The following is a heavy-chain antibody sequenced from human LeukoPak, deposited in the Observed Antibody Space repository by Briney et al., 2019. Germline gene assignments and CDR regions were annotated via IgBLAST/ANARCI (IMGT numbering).Heavy chain of an antibody. V-gene: IGHV4-61*02. J-gene: IGHJ4*02. Sequence: PSQTLSLTCTVSGGSISSGSYYWTWIRQSAGKGLEWIGRIYTSGSTNYNPSLKSRVTISVDTSKNQFSLKLSSVTAADTAVYYCARGLASWGSYYFDYWGQGTLVTVSS. D-gene: IGHD7-27*01. CDR2: IYTSGST. CDR3: ARGLASWGSYYFDY. CDR1: GGSISSGSYY.